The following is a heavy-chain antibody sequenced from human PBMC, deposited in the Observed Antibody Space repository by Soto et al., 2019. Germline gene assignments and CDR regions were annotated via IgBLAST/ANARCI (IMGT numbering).Heavy chain of an antibody. CDR2: IHHSGNT. Sequence: QVQLQQWGAGLLKPSETLSLTCAVYGGSFSGYYWSWVRQPPGKGLEWIGEIHHSGNTNYDPSLKSRVTISVDASKNQFSLKLSSVTAADSAVYYCANYMDVWGNGTTVTVSS. V-gene: IGHV4-34*01. J-gene: IGHJ6*03. CDR3: ANYMDV. CDR1: GGSFSGYY.